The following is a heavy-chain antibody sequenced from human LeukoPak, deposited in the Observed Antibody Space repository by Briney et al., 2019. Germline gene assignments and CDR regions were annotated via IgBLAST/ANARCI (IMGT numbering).Heavy chain of an antibody. V-gene: IGHV3-48*01. CDR3: ARESGRRSTKDYLDR. J-gene: IGHJ4*02. D-gene: IGHD2-8*01. Sequence: GGSLRLSCAASGFTFSSYSMNWVRQAPGKGLEWVSYISSSSSTIYYTDSVEGRFTISRDNSKNTLYLQMNSLRTEDTAVYYCARESGRRSTKDYLDRWGQGTLVTVSS. CDR2: ISSSSSTI. CDR1: GFTFSSYS.